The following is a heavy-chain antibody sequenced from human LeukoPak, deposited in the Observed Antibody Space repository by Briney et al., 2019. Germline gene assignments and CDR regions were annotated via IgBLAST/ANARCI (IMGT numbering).Heavy chain of an antibody. CDR3: AREYSSGWFDP. CDR1: GFTFSSYW. Sequence: GGSLRLSCAASGFTFSSYWMSWVRQAPGKGLEWVANIKQDGSEKYYVDSVKGRFTISRDNAKNSLYLQMNSLRAEGTAVYYCAREYSSGWFDPWGQGTLVTVSS. CDR2: IKQDGSEK. D-gene: IGHD6-19*01. V-gene: IGHV3-7*01. J-gene: IGHJ5*02.